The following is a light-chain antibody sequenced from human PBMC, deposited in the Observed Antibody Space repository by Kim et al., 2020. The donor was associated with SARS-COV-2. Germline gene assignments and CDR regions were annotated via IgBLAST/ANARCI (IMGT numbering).Light chain of an antibody. CDR3: QQRSKWPPT. V-gene: IGKV3-11*01. Sequence: LSPGERATLSCRTSQSVSSDLAWYQQKPGQAPRLLIYDASKRATGIPARFSGSGSGTDFSLTISSLEPEDFAVYYCQQRSKWPPTFGGGTKVDIK. CDR1: QSVSSD. CDR2: DAS. J-gene: IGKJ4*01.